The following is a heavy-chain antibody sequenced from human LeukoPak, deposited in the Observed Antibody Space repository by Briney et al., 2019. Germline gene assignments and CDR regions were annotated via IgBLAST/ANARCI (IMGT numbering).Heavy chain of an antibody. CDR1: GYTFASHD. V-gene: IGHV1-8*01. Sequence: GASVKVSCKASGYTFASHDIIWVRQATGQGLEYMGWLHTDNDDAGYAEKFQGRVNLTKDTSTGTAYMELSSLRSEDTAVYYCATMSTSDDAFDIWGQGTMVTVSS. CDR2: LHTDNDDA. J-gene: IGHJ3*02. CDR3: ATMSTSDDAFDI. D-gene: IGHD2-2*01.